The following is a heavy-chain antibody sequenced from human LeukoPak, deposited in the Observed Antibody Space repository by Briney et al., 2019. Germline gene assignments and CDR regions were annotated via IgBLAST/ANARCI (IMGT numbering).Heavy chain of an antibody. Sequence: SETLSLTCAVSGYSISSDYYWGWIRQPPGKGLEWIGSIYHSGGTYYNPSLKSRVTISVDTSKNQFSLKLSSVTAADTAVYYCARESYSSGWYVVDYWGQGTLVTVSS. CDR2: IYHSGGT. D-gene: IGHD6-19*01. V-gene: IGHV4-38-2*02. J-gene: IGHJ4*02. CDR1: GYSISSDYY. CDR3: ARESYSSGWYVVDY.